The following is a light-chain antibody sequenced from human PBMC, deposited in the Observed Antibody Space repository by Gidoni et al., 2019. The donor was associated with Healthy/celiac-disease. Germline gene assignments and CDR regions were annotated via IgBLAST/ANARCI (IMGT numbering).Light chain of an antibody. J-gene: IGKJ1*01. V-gene: IGKV1-5*03. CDR3: QQYNSYSPT. CDR2: KAS. CDR1: QSISSW. Sequence: DIQMTQSPSTLSASVGDRVTITCRASQSISSWLAWYQQKPGKAPKLLIYKASSLESGVPLRFSGRGSGTEFTLTISILQPDDFATYYCQQYNSYSPTFGQGTKVEIK.